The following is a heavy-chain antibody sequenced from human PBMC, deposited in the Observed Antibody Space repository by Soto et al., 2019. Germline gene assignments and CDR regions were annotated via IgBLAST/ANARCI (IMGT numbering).Heavy chain of an antibody. CDR2: IRDGETT. CDR3: ARGRDYSKTAY. D-gene: IGHD4-4*01. CDR1: GGSFSTGGPY. V-gene: IGHV4-31*03. Sequence: QVQLQESGPGLVRPSQTLSLTCTVTGGSFSTGGPYWSWLRQHTVKGPEWIGSIRDGETTYYNPSLKSRVNMSMDTSKRQLSLDMRSLTVADTAIYFCARGRDYSKTAYWGQGTLVTVSS. J-gene: IGHJ4*02.